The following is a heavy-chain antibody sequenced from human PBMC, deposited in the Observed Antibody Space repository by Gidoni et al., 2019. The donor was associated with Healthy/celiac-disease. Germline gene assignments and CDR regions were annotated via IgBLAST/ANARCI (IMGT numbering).Heavy chain of an antibody. CDR1: GVTFSSYG. Sequence: QVQLVESGGGVVQPGRSRRPSCAASGVTFSSYGMHWVRPAPGKGVECVAVISYDGSNKYYSVSVKGRFTISRDNSKNTLYLQMNSLRAEDTAVYYCAKGRRSGGSNLWFDPWGQGTLVTVSS. CDR2: ISYDGSNK. J-gene: IGHJ5*02. CDR3: AKGRRSGGSNLWFDP. V-gene: IGHV3-30*18. D-gene: IGHD2-15*01.